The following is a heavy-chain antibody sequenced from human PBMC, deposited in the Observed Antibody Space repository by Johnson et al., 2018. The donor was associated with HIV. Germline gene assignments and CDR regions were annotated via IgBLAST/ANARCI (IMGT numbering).Heavy chain of an antibody. CDR3: AREARIVVVEPSDAFDI. Sequence: SLLLSFSSSGFTVSSNYMSWVRQAPGKGLEWVSVIYSGGNTYYADSVKGRFTISRDNSKNTLSLQMNSLRVEDTAVYYCAREARIVVVEPSDAFDIWGQGTMVTVSS. D-gene: IGHD3-22*01. V-gene: IGHV3-66*01. CDR1: GFTVSSNY. CDR2: IYSGGNT. J-gene: IGHJ3*02.